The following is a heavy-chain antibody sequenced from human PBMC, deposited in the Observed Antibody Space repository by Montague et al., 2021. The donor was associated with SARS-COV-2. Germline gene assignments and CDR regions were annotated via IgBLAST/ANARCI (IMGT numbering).Heavy chain of an antibody. V-gene: IGHV3-21*03. Sequence: SLRLSCAASGFTFSSHGMNWVRQAPGKGLEWVSSISSNSNYIYYADSVKGRFTISRDNAKNSLYLQMNSLRAEDTAVYYCARDHLSWYDYWGQGTLGTVSP. D-gene: IGHD6-13*01. J-gene: IGHJ4*02. CDR2: ISSNSNYI. CDR1: GFTFSSHG. CDR3: ARDHLSWYDY.